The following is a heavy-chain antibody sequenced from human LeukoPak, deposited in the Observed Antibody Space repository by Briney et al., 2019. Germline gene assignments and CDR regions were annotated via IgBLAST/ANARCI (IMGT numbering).Heavy chain of an antibody. CDR3: AKDRKDGYIIGY. CDR1: GFTVSSNY. J-gene: IGHJ4*02. CDR2: IYSGGST. D-gene: IGHD5-24*01. Sequence: GGSLRLSCAASGFTVSSNYMSWVRQAPGKGLEWVSVIYSGGSTYYADSVKGRFTISRDNSKNTLYLQMNSLRAEDTAVYYCAKDRKDGYIIGYWGQGTLVTVSS. V-gene: IGHV3-53*01.